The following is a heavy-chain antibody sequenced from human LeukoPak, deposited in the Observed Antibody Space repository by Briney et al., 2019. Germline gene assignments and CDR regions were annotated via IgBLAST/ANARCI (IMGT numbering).Heavy chain of an antibody. V-gene: IGHV4-34*01. CDR1: GGSFSGYY. CDR3: ARVLTAMVI. J-gene: IGHJ4*02. D-gene: IGHD5-18*01. Sequence: SETLSLTCAVYGGSFSGYYWSWIRQPPGKGLEWIGEINHSGSTNYNPSLKSRVTISVDTSKNQFSLKLSSVTAADTAVYYRARVLTAMVIWGQGTLVTVSS. CDR2: INHSGST.